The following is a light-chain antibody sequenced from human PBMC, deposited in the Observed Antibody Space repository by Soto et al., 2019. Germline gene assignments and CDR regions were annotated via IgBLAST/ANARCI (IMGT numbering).Light chain of an antibody. V-gene: IGKV1-39*01. CDR2: AAS. J-gene: IGKJ4*01. CDR1: QSIATY. CDR3: QQSYSTPLT. Sequence: DIQMTQSPSSLSASVGDRVTLTCRATQSIATYLNWYQQKPGKAPKLLIYAASSLQSGVPSRFSGSGSGTDFTLGISSLPPEDLATYYCQQSYSTPLTFGGGTEVEIK.